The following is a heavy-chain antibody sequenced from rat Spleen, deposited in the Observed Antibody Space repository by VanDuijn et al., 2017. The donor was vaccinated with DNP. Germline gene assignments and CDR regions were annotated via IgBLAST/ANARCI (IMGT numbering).Heavy chain of an antibody. CDR3: ATHQVYYGLSFVY. CDR1: GFTFDNYW. D-gene: IGHD1-6*01. Sequence: EVQLLESGGDLIQPGRSLKLSCVASGFTFDNYWMTWIRQVPGKGLEWVASISTGGGDTYYRDSVRGRFTISRDNVRSTQYLQMDSQRSEDTATYYCATHQVYYGLSFVYWGQGTLVTVSS. CDR2: ISTGGGDT. V-gene: IGHV5S23*01. J-gene: IGHJ3*01.